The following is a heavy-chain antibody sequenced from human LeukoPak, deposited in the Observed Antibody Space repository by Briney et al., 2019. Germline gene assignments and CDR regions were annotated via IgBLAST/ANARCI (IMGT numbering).Heavy chain of an antibody. J-gene: IGHJ5*02. CDR3: AKEWGSGSLNYFDP. CDR2: ISSNGGST. V-gene: IGHV3-64*01. D-gene: IGHD3-10*01. CDR1: GSTFSSYA. Sequence: PGGSLRLSCAASGSTFSSYAMHWVRQAPGKGLEYVSAISSNGGSTYYANSVKGRFTISRDNAKNSLYLQMHSLRAEDTAVYYCAKEWGSGSLNYFDPWGQGTQVTVSS.